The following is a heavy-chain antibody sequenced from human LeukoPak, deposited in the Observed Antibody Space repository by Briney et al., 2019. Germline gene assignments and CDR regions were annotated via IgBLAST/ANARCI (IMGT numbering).Heavy chain of an antibody. V-gene: IGHV3-48*04. CDR1: GFTFSSYS. CDR3: ARDGFSSAINF. J-gene: IGHJ4*02. CDR2: ISSSSTI. D-gene: IGHD2-21*02. Sequence: GGSLRLSCAASGFTFSSYSMNWVRQAPGKGLEWVSYISSSSTIYYADSVRGRFTISRDNAKNSLYLQMNSLRAEDTAVYYCARDGFSSAINFWGQGTLVTVSS.